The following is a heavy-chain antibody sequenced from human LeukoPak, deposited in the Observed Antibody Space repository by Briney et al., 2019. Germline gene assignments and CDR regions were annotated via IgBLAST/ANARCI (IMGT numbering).Heavy chain of an antibody. CDR1: GFTFSSYA. J-gene: IGHJ6*02. Sequence: GGSLRLSCAASGFTFSSYAMSWVRQAPGKGLEWVSGISGSGGSTYYGDSVKGRFTISRDNSKNTLYPQMNSLRAEDTAVYYCAKSGVTVTTRYYGMDVWGQGTTVTVSS. CDR3: AKSGVTVTTRYYGMDV. D-gene: IGHD4-17*01. V-gene: IGHV3-23*01. CDR2: ISGSGGST.